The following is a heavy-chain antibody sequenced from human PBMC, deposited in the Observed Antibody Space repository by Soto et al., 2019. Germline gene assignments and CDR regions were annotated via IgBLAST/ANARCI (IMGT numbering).Heavy chain of an antibody. V-gene: IGHV1-18*01. D-gene: IGHD4-17*01. CDR2: ISAYNGNT. J-gene: IGHJ5*02. CDR3: ARVLYGDYLYWFDP. Sequence: ASVKPSCTDSGYTITSYGISWVRQAPGQGLEWMGWISAYNGNTNYAQKLQGRVTMTTDTSTSTAYMELRSLRSDDTAVYYCARVLYGDYLYWFDPWGQGTLVTVSS. CDR1: GYTITSYG.